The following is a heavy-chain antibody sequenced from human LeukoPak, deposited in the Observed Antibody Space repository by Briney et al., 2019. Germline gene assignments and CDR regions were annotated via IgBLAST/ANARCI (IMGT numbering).Heavy chain of an antibody. Sequence: GGSLRLSCAASGFTFDDYAMHWVRQAPGKGLEWVSGISWNSGSIGYADSVKGRFTISRDNAKNSLYLQMNSLRAEDTALYYCAKDKSMVTFSTFDYWGQGTLVTVSS. J-gene: IGHJ4*02. CDR2: ISWNSGSI. CDR3: AKDKSMVTFSTFDY. D-gene: IGHD5-18*01. V-gene: IGHV3-9*01. CDR1: GFTFDDYA.